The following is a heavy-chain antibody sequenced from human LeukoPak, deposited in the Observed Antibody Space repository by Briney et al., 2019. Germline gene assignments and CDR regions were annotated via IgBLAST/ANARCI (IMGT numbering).Heavy chain of an antibody. CDR3: AREDGSGSARRDYYYYYMDV. J-gene: IGHJ6*03. Sequence: PGGSLRLSCAASGFSFSTYTMNWVRQAPGKGLEWVSSISSSSTYIYYADSVKGRFTISRDSAKNSLSLQMNSLRAEDTAVYYCAREDGSGSARRDYYYYYMDVWGKGTTVTVSS. V-gene: IGHV3-21*01. D-gene: IGHD3-10*01. CDR1: GFSFSTYT. CDR2: ISSSSTYI.